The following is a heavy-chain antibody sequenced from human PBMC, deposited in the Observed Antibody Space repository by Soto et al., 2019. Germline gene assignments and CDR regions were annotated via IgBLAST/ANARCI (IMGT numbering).Heavy chain of an antibody. CDR1: GFSLSTSGVG. CDR3: AHYFVGETFEI. CDR2: IYWDDDK. V-gene: IGHV2-5*02. D-gene: IGHD3-10*01. Sequence: QITLKESGPSLVKPTQTLTLTCTFSGFSLSTSGVGVGWIRQPPGKALEWLALIYWDDDKRYSPSLKSRLTITKDTSKNKVVLTMTNMDPVDSATYYCAHYFVGETFEIWGQGTMVTVSS. J-gene: IGHJ3*02.